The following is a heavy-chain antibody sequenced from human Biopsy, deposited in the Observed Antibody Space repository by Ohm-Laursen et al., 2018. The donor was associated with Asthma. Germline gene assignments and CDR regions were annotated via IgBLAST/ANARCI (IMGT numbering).Heavy chain of an antibody. CDR1: GFAVSRDY. V-gene: IGHV3-53*01. CDR2: IYSGGTS. J-gene: IGHJ4*02. D-gene: IGHD3-22*01. Sequence: SLRLSCTASGFAVSRDYMFWARQAPGKGLEWVSVIYSGGTSHTADSVRGRFTISRDYSKNTLYLQMHSLRAEDTAVYYCARGDSSNWSHYYFDYWGRGTLVTVSS. CDR3: ARGDSSNWSHYYFDY.